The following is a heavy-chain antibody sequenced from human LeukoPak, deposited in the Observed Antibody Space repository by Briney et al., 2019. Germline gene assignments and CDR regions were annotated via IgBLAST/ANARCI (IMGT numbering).Heavy chain of an antibody. D-gene: IGHD6-13*01. CDR2: INPSGGST. Sequence: ASVKVSCKASGYTFTSYYMHWVRQAPGQGLEWMGIINPSGGSTSYAQKFQGRVTMTRDTSTSTVYMELSSLRSEDTAVYYCARGVAAAGTLDDAFDIWGQGTMVTVSS. CDR1: GYTFTSYY. CDR3: ARGVAAAGTLDDAFDI. V-gene: IGHV1-46*01. J-gene: IGHJ3*02.